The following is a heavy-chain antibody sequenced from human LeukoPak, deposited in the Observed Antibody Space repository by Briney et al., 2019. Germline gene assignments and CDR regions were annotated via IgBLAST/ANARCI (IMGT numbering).Heavy chain of an antibody. D-gene: IGHD5-18*01. J-gene: IGHJ4*02. V-gene: IGHV1-18*01. CDR2: ISAYNGNT. CDR1: GYTFTNYG. CDR3: ARGGRGYSYGRKLDY. Sequence: ASVKVSCKTSGYTFTNYGINWVRQAPGRGLEWMGWISAYNGNTNYAQKLQGRVTMTTDTSTSTAYMELRSLRSDDTAVYYCARGGRGYSYGRKLDYWGQGTLVTVSS.